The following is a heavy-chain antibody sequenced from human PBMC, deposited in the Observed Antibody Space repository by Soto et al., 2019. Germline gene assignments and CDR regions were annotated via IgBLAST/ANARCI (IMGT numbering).Heavy chain of an antibody. D-gene: IGHD1-26*01. CDR1: GFTFGSYA. Sequence: QLLESGGGLAQPGGSLRLSCATSGFTFGSYAMSWVRQAPGKGLEWVSAISASGSNTYYTDSVKGRFIISRDNSRNTLYLRMNSLRVEDTARYYCAKLVGDRMAPTFDHWGQGALVTVSS. V-gene: IGHV3-23*01. J-gene: IGHJ4*02. CDR2: ISASGSNT. CDR3: AKLVGDRMAPTFDH.